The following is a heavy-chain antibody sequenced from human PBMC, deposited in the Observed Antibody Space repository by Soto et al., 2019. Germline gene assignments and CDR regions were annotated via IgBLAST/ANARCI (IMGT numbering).Heavy chain of an antibody. V-gene: IGHV1-69*13. CDR1: GGTLNNYA. CDR2: IIPMFGTA. Sequence: SVKVSCKASGGTLNNYAINWVRQAPGQGLEWMGGIIPMFGTADYAQKFQGRVTITADEFTSTAYLEMSSLRSEDTAVYYCARGGDSSGYYIIPFDYWGQGTLVTVSS. CDR3: ARGGDSSGYYIIPFDY. D-gene: IGHD3-22*01. J-gene: IGHJ4*02.